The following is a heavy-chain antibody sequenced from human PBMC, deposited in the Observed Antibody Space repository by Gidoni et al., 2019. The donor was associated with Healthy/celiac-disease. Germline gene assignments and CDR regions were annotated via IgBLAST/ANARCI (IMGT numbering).Heavy chain of an antibody. CDR3: ARDSCGGDCYPLF. V-gene: IGHV3-11*06. CDR2: ISPTSDYT. CDR1: GFTFSDYH. D-gene: IGHD2-21*02. J-gene: IGHJ4*02. Sequence: QVQLVESGGGLVKPGGSLRLSCAASGFTFSDYHMSWIRQAPGKGLEWVSYISPTSDYTRNADSVKGRFTISRDNAKNSLYLEMNSLRDEDTAVYYCARDSCGGDCYPLFWGQGTLVTVSS.